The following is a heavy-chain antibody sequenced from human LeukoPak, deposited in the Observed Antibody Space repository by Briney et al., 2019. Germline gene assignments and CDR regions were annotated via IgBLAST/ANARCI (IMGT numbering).Heavy chain of an antibody. CDR3: ARAWVTGIKNYYYYYIDV. Sequence: SSESLSLTCSVSSGSISSFYWSWVRQPAGKGLEWIGRIFASGGTSYNPSLKSRVTISVDKSKTQFSLNLSSVTAADTAVYFCARAWVTGIKNYYYYYIDVWGKGTTVTVSS. CDR2: IFASGGT. V-gene: IGHV4-4*07. J-gene: IGHJ6*03. D-gene: IGHD2-21*02. CDR1: SGSISSFY.